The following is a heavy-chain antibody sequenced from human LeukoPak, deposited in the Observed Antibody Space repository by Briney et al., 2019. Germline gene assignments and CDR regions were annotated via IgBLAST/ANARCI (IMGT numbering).Heavy chain of an antibody. D-gene: IGHD3-16*02. V-gene: IGHV4-34*01. Sequence: SETLSLTCAVYGGSFSGYYWSWIRQPPGKGLEWIGEINHSGSTNYNPSLKSRVTISVGTSKNQFSLKLSSVTAADTAVYYCARVGAGELSSNAFDYWGQGTLVTVSS. CDR3: ARVGAGELSSNAFDY. J-gene: IGHJ4*02. CDR2: INHSGST. CDR1: GGSFSGYY.